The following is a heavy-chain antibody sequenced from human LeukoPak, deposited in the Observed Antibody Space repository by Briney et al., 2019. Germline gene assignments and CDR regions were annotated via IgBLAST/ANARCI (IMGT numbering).Heavy chain of an antibody. Sequence: GGSLRLSCEASGFTFSHFGMHWVRQAPGKGLEWVAFIRYDGGNTHYADSVKGRFTISRDNAKKSLYLQMNSLRAEDTAVYYCARAAYCGGDCYWVGHDAFDIWGQGTMVTVSS. D-gene: IGHD2-21*02. V-gene: IGHV3-30*02. CDR3: ARAAYCGGDCYWVGHDAFDI. CDR2: IRYDGGNT. J-gene: IGHJ3*02. CDR1: GFTFSHFG.